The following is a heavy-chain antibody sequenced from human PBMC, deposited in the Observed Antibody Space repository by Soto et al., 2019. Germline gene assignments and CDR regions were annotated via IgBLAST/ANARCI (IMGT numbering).Heavy chain of an antibody. CDR3: ARHDILTGYDLDY. CDR1: GYSFTSYW. D-gene: IGHD3-9*01. V-gene: IGHV5-10-1*01. J-gene: IGHJ4*02. CDR2: IDPSDSYT. Sequence: GESLKISCTGSGYSFTSYWISWVRQMPGKGLEWMGRIDPSDSYTNYSPSFQGHVTISADKSISTAYLQWSSLKASDTAMYYCARHDILTGYDLDYWGQGTLVTVSS.